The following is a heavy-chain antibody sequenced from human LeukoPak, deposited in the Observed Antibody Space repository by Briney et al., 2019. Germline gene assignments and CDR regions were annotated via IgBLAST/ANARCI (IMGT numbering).Heavy chain of an antibody. J-gene: IGHJ5*02. CDR1: GFTFRIYA. Sequence: GGSLRLSCAASGFTFRIYAMSWVRQAPGKGLEWSSSITSSGDDTYYVGSVKGRFTISRDNSKNTVYLQMNSLGAEDTAVYYCARGGLRSPNNGYSLDPWGQGTLVTVSS. V-gene: IGHV3-23*01. D-gene: IGHD3-22*01. CDR2: ITSSGDDT. CDR3: ARGGLRSPNNGYSLDP.